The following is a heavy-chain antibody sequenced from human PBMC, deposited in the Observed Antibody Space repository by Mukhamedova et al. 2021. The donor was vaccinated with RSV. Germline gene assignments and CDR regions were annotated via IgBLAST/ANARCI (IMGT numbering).Heavy chain of an antibody. D-gene: IGHD6-19*01. J-gene: IGHJ4*02. CDR2: IYYSGST. CDR3: ARHKYSSGSYFDY. V-gene: IGHV4-39*01. Sequence: GIYYSGSTYYNPSLKSRVTISVDTSKNQFSLKLSSVTAADTAVYYCARHKYSSGSYFDYWGQGTLVTVSS.